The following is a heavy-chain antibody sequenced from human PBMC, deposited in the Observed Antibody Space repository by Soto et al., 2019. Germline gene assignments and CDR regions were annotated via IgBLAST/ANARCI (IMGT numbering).Heavy chain of an antibody. CDR2: ISGSGGTT. CDR3: AKAPRWTGTSRY. V-gene: IGHV3-23*01. Sequence: GGSLRLSCVASGFTFSSYAMSWVRQAPGKGLEWVSAISGSGGTTYYADSVRDRFSISRDNSKNTLYLQMNSLRAEDTAVYYCAKAPRWTGTSRYWGQGTLVTVYS. CDR1: GFTFSSYA. J-gene: IGHJ4*02. D-gene: IGHD1-7*01.